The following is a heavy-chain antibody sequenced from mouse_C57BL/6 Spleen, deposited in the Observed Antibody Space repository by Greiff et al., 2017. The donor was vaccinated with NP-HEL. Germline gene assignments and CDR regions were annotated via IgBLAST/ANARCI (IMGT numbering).Heavy chain of an antibody. CDR2: ISSGSSTI. D-gene: IGHD1-1*01. Sequence: EVKLVASGGGLVKPGGSLKLSCAASGFTFSDYGMHWVRQAPETGLEWVAYISSGSSTIYYADTVKGRFTISRDNAKNTLFLQMTSLRSEDTAMYYCARPSITTVVATDYAMDYWGQGTSVTVSS. CDR1: GFTFSDYG. V-gene: IGHV5-17*01. CDR3: ARPSITTVVATDYAMDY. J-gene: IGHJ4*01.